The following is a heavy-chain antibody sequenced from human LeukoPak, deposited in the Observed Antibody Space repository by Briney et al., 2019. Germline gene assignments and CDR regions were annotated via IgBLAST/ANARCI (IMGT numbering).Heavy chain of an antibody. J-gene: IGHJ1*01. D-gene: IGHD1-26*01. CDR1: GGSISSYY. CDR2: IYYSGST. V-gene: IGHV4-59*01. CDR3: ARVGDFAEYFQH. Sequence: PSETLSLTCTASGGSISSYYWSWIRQPPGKGLEWIGYIYYSGSTNYNPSLKSRVTISVDTSKNQFSLKLSSVTAADTAVYYCARVGDFAEYFQHWGQGTLVTVSS.